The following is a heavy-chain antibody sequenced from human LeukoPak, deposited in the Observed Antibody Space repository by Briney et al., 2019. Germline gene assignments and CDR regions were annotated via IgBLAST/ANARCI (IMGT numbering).Heavy chain of an antibody. CDR2: IIPIFGTA. V-gene: IGHV1-69*13. CDR1: GGTFSSYA. D-gene: IGHD1-26*01. J-gene: IGHJ4*02. CDR3: ARGPTLLVGATPFDY. Sequence: ASVKVSCKASGGTFSSYAISWVRQAPGQGLEWTGGIIPIFGTANYAQKFQGRVTITADESTSTAYMELSSLRSEDTAVYYCARGPTLLVGATPFDYWGQGTLVTVSS.